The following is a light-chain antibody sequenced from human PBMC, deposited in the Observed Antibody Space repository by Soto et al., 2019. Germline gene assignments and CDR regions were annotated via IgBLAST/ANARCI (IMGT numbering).Light chain of an antibody. V-gene: IGKV3-11*01. CDR2: DAS. CDR3: QPRSKWPLT. J-gene: IGKJ3*01. Sequence: EIVLTQSPATLSLSPGERATLSCRASQSVSSYLAWDQQKPGQAPRLLIYDASNRATGIPARFSGSGSGTAVTLTISSLEPEDFAFYCCQPRSKWPLTFGPGTKLDMK. CDR1: QSVSSY.